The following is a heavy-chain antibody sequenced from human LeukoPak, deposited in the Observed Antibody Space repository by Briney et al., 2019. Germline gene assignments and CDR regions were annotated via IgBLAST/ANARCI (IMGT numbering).Heavy chain of an antibody. CDR3: ARDGYSAHDGL. V-gene: IGHV4-59*01. J-gene: IGHJ4*02. CDR2: IYYIGIT. Sequence: PSETLSLTCTVSGGSISTYYWSWIRQPPGKGLEWSGYIYYIGITKYNPSLKSRVTISVDTSKNQFSLSLSSVPAADTAVYYCARDGYSAHDGLWGRGTLVTVSS. D-gene: IGHD5-12*01. CDR1: GGSISTYY.